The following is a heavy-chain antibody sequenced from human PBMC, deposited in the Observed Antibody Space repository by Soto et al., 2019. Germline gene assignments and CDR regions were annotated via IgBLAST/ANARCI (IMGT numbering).Heavy chain of an antibody. V-gene: IGHV5-51*01. Sequence: GESLKISCKGSGYTFSSYWIAWVRQMPGKGLEWMGIIYPDHSDTRYSPSFQGQVTISADKSINTAYLQWSSLKASDTAIYYCARQGSPGGMYFYGMSVWGQGTTVTVSS. D-gene: IGHD3-16*01. CDR3: ARQGSPGGMYFYGMSV. J-gene: IGHJ6*02. CDR2: IYPDHSDT. CDR1: GYTFSSYW.